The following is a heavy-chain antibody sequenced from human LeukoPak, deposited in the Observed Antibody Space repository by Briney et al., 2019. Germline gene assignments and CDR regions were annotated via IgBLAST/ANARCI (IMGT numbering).Heavy chain of an antibody. J-gene: IGHJ4*02. D-gene: IGHD3-16*02. V-gene: IGHV3-53*01. Sequence: KPGGSLRLSCAASGSTVSSNYMSWVRQAPGKGLEWVSVIYSGGSTYYADSVKGRFTISRDNSKNTLYLQMNSLRAEDTAVYYCARGGRPYVWGSYRYFGYWGQGTLVTVSS. CDR1: GSTVSSNY. CDR2: IYSGGST. CDR3: ARGGRPYVWGSYRYFGY.